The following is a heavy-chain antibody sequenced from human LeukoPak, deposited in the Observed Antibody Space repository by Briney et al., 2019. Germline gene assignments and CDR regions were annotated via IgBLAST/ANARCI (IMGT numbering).Heavy chain of an antibody. CDR2: IYYSGST. D-gene: IGHD2-15*01. V-gene: IGHV4-39*07. Sequence: SEALSLTCTVSGGSISSSSYYWGWIRQPPAKGLEWIRSIYYSGSTYYNPSAKSRVTISVDTSKNQCSLKLSSVTAADTAVYYFARRTKGYCSGGSCGMDVWGQGTTVTVSS. J-gene: IGHJ6*02. CDR3: ARRTKGYCSGGSCGMDV. CDR1: GGSISSSSYY.